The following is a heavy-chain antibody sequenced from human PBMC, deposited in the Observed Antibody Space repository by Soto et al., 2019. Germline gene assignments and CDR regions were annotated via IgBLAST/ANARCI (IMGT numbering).Heavy chain of an antibody. D-gene: IGHD3-10*01. Sequence: SVKVSCKASGGTFSSYAISWVRQAPGQGLEWMGGIIPIFGTANYAQKFQGRVTITADESTSTAYMELSSLRSEDTAVYYCARASHYYGSGGYISWFDPWGQGTLVTVSS. CDR1: GGTFSSYA. V-gene: IGHV1-69*13. CDR2: IIPIFGTA. J-gene: IGHJ5*02. CDR3: ARASHYYGSGGYISWFDP.